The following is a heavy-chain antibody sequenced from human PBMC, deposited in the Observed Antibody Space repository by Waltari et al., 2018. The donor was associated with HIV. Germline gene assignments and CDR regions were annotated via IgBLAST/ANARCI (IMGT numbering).Heavy chain of an antibody. CDR2: INRDGSTK. CDR1: GFSVSNHW. Sequence: VQLVESGGGSIKTGGSLRLSCAASGFSVSNHWMDWVRQAPGKGLVLVESINRDGSTKKYADAVKGRFGVSRDNARNTVYLQLNSLRVEDTAVYFCARESHYFVFSTFDGDYYFDLWGRGTRVAVSS. J-gene: IGHJ4*02. CDR3: ARESHYFVFSTFDGDYYFDL. V-gene: IGHV3-74*03. D-gene: IGHD3-9*01.